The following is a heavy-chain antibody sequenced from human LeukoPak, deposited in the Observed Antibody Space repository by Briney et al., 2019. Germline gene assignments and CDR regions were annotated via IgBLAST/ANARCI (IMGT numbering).Heavy chain of an antibody. D-gene: IGHD5-18*01. V-gene: IGHV4-34*01. CDR2: INHSGST. Sequence: PSETLSLTCAVYGGSFSGYYWSWIRQPPGKGLEWIGEINHSGSTNYNPSLKSRVTISVDTSKNQFSLKLSSVTAADTAVHYCARGRYSYGTTYYYYMDVWGKGTTVTVSS. CDR1: GGSFSGYY. J-gene: IGHJ6*03. CDR3: ARGRYSYGTTYYYYMDV.